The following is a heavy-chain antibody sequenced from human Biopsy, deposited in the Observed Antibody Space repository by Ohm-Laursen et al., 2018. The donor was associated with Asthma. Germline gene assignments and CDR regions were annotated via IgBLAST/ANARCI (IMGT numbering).Heavy chain of an antibody. Sequence: SLRLSCSVSGFTFSSYSMHWVRQAPGRGPEYVSFIATDGSNKFYADFVKGRFTVSRDNSKHPLYLHMTGLRADDTGVYYCVKDHSAGYYYFDDWGQGAQVTVSS. D-gene: IGHD2-21*01. CDR2: IATDGSNK. V-gene: IGHV3-64D*08. J-gene: IGHJ4*02. CDR1: GFTFSSYS. CDR3: VKDHSAGYYYFDD.